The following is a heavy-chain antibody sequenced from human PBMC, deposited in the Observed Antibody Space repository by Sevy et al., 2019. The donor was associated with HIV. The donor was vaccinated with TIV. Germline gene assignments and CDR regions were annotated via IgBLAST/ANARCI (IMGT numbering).Heavy chain of an antibody. Sequence: GESLKISCAASGFTFNIYSMSWVRQTPGKGLEWVATLSFGCGKINHADSVKGRFTMSRDDSKNAVYLQMNNLRVEDTAIYYCAREGCTKPHDYCGQGTLVTVSS. V-gene: IGHV3-23*01. CDR2: LSFGCGKI. D-gene: IGHD2-8*01. CDR3: AREGCTKPHDY. CDR1: GFTFNIYS. J-gene: IGHJ4*02.